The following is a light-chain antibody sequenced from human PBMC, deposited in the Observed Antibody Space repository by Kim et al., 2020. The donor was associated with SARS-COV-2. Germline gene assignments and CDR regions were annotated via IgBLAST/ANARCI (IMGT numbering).Light chain of an antibody. V-gene: IGLV6-57*03. CDR1: SGSIASNY. J-gene: IGLJ7*01. CDR3: QSYDSSRAV. Sequence: GETVTISCTRSSGSIASNYVQWYQQRPGSAPTTVIYEDNQRPSGVPDRFSGSIDSSSNSASLTISGLKTEDEADYYCQSYDSSRAVFGGGTQLTVL. CDR2: EDN.